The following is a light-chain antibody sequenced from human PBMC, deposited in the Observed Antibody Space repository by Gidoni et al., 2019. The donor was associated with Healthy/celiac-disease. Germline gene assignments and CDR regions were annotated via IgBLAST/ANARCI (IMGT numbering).Light chain of an antibody. CDR3: QQYNSYGT. J-gene: IGKJ1*01. Sequence: DIQMTQSPSTLSASVGDRVTITCRASQSISSWLAWYQQKPGKAPKLLIYKASSLERGVPSRFIGSGSGTEFTLTISSLQPDDFATYYCQQYNSYGTFGQGTKVEIK. V-gene: IGKV1-5*03. CDR2: KAS. CDR1: QSISSW.